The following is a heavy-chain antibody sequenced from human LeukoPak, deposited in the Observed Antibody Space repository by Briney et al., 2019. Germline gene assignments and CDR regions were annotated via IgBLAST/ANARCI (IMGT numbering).Heavy chain of an antibody. CDR1: GFTVSTNY. V-gene: IGHV3-21*04. J-gene: IGHJ4*02. Sequence: GGSLRLSCAASGFTVSTNYMSWVRQAPGKGLEWVSSISPSSSYIYYADSVKGRLTISRDNAKNSLYLQMNSLRAEDTAVYYCAKDFGGYGVPWYFDYWGQGTLVTVSS. CDR2: ISPSSSYI. D-gene: IGHD4-17*01. CDR3: AKDFGGYGVPWYFDY.